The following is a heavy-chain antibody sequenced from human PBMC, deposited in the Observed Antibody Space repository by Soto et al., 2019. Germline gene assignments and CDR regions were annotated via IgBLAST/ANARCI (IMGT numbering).Heavy chain of an antibody. CDR1: GFTFSNYS. J-gene: IGHJ6*02. D-gene: IGHD2-21*02. Sequence: GVSLRLSCVGSGFTFSNYSINWVRQAPGKGPEWVSSISSRSDIYFADSVKGRFTISRDNAKNSVSLQMNSLRAEDTAVYYCAREDTAWPLAYGLDVWGQGTTVTV. CDR2: ISSRSDI. V-gene: IGHV3-21*01. CDR3: AREDTAWPLAYGLDV.